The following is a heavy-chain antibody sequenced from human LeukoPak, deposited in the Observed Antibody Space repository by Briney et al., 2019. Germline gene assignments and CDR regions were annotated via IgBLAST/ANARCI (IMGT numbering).Heavy chain of an antibody. CDR3: ARETYYYDSSRSIDY. CDR2: ISSSGSTI. J-gene: IGHJ4*02. Sequence: GSLRLSCAASGFTFSSYEMDWVRQAPGKGLEWLSYISSSGSTIYYADSVKGRFTISRDNAKNSLYLQMNSLRAEDTAVYYCARETYYYDSSRSIDYWGQGTLVTVSS. V-gene: IGHV3-48*03. CDR1: GFTFSSYE. D-gene: IGHD3-22*01.